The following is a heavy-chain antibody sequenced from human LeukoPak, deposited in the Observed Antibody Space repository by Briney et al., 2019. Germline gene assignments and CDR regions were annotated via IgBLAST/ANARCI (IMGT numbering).Heavy chain of an antibody. CDR2: ISYDGSNK. Sequence: GRSLRPSCTASGFTFSSYAMHWVRQAPGKGLEWVAVISYDGSNKYYADSVKGRFTISRDNSKNTLYLQMNSLRAEDTAVYYCARDLKLFDYWGQGTLVTVSS. J-gene: IGHJ4*02. CDR3: ARDLKLFDY. CDR1: GFTFSSYA. V-gene: IGHV3-30*04.